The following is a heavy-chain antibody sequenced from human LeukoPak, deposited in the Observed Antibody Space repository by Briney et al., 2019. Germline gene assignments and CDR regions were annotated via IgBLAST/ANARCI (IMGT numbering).Heavy chain of an antibody. D-gene: IGHD1-26*01. Sequence: PGGSLRLSCAASGFTFSSYSMNWVRHAPGKGLEWVSSISSSSSYIYYADSVKGRFTISRDNAKNSLYLQMNSLRTEDTAVYYCARGHLGRIGYWGQGTLVTVSS. V-gene: IGHV3-21*01. CDR3: ARGHLGRIGY. CDR2: ISSSSSYI. J-gene: IGHJ4*02. CDR1: GFTFSSYS.